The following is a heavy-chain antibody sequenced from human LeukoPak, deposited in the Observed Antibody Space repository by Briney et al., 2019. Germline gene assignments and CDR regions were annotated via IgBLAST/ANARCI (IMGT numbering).Heavy chain of an antibody. CDR2: INPNSGGT. V-gene: IGHV1-2*02. CDR1: GYTFTGYY. D-gene: IGHD6-19*01. Sequence: ASVQVSCQASGYTFTGYYIHWVRPAPGQGLEWMGWINPNSGGTNYAQKFQGRVTMTRDTSISTAYMELSRLRSDDTAVYYCARDREQWLVRGAFDIWGQGTMVTVSS. CDR3: ARDREQWLVRGAFDI. J-gene: IGHJ3*02.